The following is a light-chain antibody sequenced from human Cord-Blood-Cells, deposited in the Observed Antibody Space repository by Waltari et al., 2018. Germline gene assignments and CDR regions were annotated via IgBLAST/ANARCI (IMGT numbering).Light chain of an antibody. V-gene: IGKV1-39*01. CDR2: AAS. CDR3: QQSYSTPLT. J-gene: IGKJ4*01. CDR1: QSISSY. Sequence: DIQMTQSQSSLPASVGDSVTITFRSSQSISSYLNWYQQKPGKAPKLLIYAASSLQSGVPSRFSGSGSGTDFTLTISSLQPEDFATYYCQQSYSTPLTFGGGTKVEIK.